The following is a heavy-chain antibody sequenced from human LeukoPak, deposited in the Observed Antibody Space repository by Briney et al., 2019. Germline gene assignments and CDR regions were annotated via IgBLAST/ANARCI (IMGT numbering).Heavy chain of an antibody. CDR2: ISGSADST. Sequence: GGSLRLSCAASGFTFSSYAMSWVRQAPGKGLEWVSAISGSADSTYYSDSVKGRFTISRDNSKNTLYLQMNSLRAEDTAVYYCAKTRPLDSSSWSHGDYWGQGTLVTVSS. CDR1: GFTFSSYA. J-gene: IGHJ4*02. CDR3: AKTRPLDSSSWSHGDY. V-gene: IGHV3-23*01. D-gene: IGHD6-13*01.